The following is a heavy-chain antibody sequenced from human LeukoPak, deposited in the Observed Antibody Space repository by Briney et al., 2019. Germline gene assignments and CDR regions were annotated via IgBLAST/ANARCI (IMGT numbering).Heavy chain of an antibody. CDR1: GGSFSGYY. CDR3: ARAYYYDSSGYLFDY. J-gene: IGHJ4*02. V-gene: IGHV4-34*01. D-gene: IGHD3-22*01. Sequence: PSETLSLTCAVFGGSFSGYYWNWIRQPPGKGLEWIGQINPSRNTNYNPSLKSRVTISVDTSKNQFSLKLSSVTAADTAVYYCARAYYYDSSGYLFDYWGQGTLVTVSS. CDR2: INPSRNT.